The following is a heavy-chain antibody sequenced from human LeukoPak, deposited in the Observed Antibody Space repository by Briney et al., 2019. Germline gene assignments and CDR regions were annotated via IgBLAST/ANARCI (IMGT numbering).Heavy chain of an antibody. CDR1: GFTFSSYS. V-gene: IGHV3-21*01. CDR2: ISSSSSYI. Sequence: GSLRLSCAASGFTFSSYSMNWVRQAPGKGLEWVSSISSSSSYIYYADSVKGRFTISRDNDKNSLYLQMNSLRAEDTAVYYCARNANYYDSSGYYYYYGMDVWGQGTTVTVSS. J-gene: IGHJ6*02. D-gene: IGHD3-22*01. CDR3: ARNANYYDSSGYYYYYGMDV.